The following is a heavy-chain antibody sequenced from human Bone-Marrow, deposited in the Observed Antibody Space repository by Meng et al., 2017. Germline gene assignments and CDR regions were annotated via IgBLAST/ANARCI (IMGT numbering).Heavy chain of an antibody. Sequence: GESLKISCAASGFTFSSYSMTWVRQAPGKGLEWVSSISGSSSYIYYADSVKGRFTISRDNGKNSLYLQMNSLRAEDTAVYYCARVTQWLVDYWGQGTLVTVSS. CDR2: ISGSSSYI. CDR3: ARVTQWLVDY. D-gene: IGHD6-19*01. CDR1: GFTFSSYS. J-gene: IGHJ4*02. V-gene: IGHV3-21*01.